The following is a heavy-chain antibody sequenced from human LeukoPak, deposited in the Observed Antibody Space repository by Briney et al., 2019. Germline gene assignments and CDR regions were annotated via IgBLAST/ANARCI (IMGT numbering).Heavy chain of an antibody. CDR1: GFTFSSYA. CDR3: AKVPMVRGVIPAYFAY. Sequence: GGSLRLSCAASGFTFSSYAMSWVRQAPGKGLEWVSAISGSGGSTYYADSVEGRFTISRDNSKNTLYLQMNSLRAEDTAVYYCAKVPMVRGVIPAYFAYWGQGTLVTVSS. J-gene: IGHJ4*02. V-gene: IGHV3-23*01. CDR2: ISGSGGST. D-gene: IGHD3-10*01.